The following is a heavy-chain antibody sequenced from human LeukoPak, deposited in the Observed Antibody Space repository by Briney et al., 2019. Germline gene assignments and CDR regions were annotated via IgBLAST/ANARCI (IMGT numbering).Heavy chain of an antibody. V-gene: IGHV4-4*07. Sequence: PSETLSLTCTASGDSINIYYWSWIRQPAGKGLEWIGRIFTSGNTNYNPSLKSRLTLSVDKSKNQFSLKLNSVTAADTAMYYCATSTVTSQNSYHYIDVWGKGTTVTVSS. J-gene: IGHJ6*03. CDR2: IFTSGNT. CDR1: GDSINIYY. CDR3: ATSTVTSQNSYHYIDV. D-gene: IGHD4-17*01.